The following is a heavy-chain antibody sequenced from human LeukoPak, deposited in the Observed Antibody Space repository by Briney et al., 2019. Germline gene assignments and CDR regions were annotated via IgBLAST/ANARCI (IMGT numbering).Heavy chain of an antibody. CDR1: GGSISSYY. CDR3: ARESTHCTNGVCYYYGMDV. J-gene: IGHJ6*02. D-gene: IGHD2-8*01. CDR2: IYYSGST. Sequence: SETLSLTCTVSGGSISSYYWSWIRQPPGKGLEWIGYIYYSGSTNYNPSLKSRVTISVDTSKNQFSLKLSSVTAADTAVYYCARESTHCTNGVCYYYGMDVWGQGTTVTVSS. V-gene: IGHV4-59*01.